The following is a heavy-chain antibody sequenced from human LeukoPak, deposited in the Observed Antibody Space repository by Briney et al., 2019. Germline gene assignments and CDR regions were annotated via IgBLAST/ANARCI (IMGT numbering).Heavy chain of an antibody. D-gene: IGHD3-10*01. Sequence: PSETLSLTCTVSGGSISSSSYSWGWIRHPPGKGLEWIGSIYYSGSTYSNPSLKSRVTLSVDTSKNQFSLKLSSVTAADTAVYYCARHSVVRGAQYYYYYYYMDVWGKGTTVTISS. CDR2: IYYSGST. CDR1: GGSISSSSYS. J-gene: IGHJ6*03. CDR3: ARHSVVRGAQYYYYYYYMDV. V-gene: IGHV4-39*07.